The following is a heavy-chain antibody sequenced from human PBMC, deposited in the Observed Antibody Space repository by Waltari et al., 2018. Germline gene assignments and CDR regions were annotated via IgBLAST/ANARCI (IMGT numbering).Heavy chain of an antibody. V-gene: IGHV3-21*02. Sequence: EVQLVDSGGGLVKPGGSLRLSCAASGLTFSLYSMHWVRQAPGKGLEWVSSISSSSSYIYYTDSVRGRFTISRDNANNLLYLQMNSLRDEDTAVYYCARGQVAGDYWGQGTLVTVSP. CDR1: GLTFSLYS. J-gene: IGHJ4*02. CDR3: ARGQVAGDY. CDR2: ISSSSSYI. D-gene: IGHD6-19*01.